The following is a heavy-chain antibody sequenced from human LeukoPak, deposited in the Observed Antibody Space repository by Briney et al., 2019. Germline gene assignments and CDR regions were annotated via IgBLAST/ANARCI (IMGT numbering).Heavy chain of an antibody. CDR1: GFTVSSNY. CDR3: ARGLTGDLYFDY. Sequence: PGGSLRLSCAASGFTVSSNYMSWVRQAPGKGLEWVSVIYSGGNTYYADSVKGRFTISRDNSKNTLYLQMNSLRAEDTAVYYCARGLTGDLYFDYWGQGTLVTVSS. CDR2: IYSGGNT. D-gene: IGHD7-27*01. V-gene: IGHV3-53*01. J-gene: IGHJ4*02.